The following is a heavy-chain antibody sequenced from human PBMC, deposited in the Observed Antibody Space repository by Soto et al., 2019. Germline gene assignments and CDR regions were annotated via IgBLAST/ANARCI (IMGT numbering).Heavy chain of an antibody. CDR1: GFTFSSYA. V-gene: IGHV3-23*01. Sequence: EVQLLESGGGLVQPGGSLRLSCAASGFTFSSYAMSWVRQAPGKGLEWVSVISGSGGSTYYADSVKGRFTISRDNSKNTLYLQMNSLRAEDTAVYYCAKVLGVSFAQFDYWGQGTLVTVSS. CDR2: ISGSGGST. D-gene: IGHD1-26*01. CDR3: AKVLGVSFAQFDY. J-gene: IGHJ4*02.